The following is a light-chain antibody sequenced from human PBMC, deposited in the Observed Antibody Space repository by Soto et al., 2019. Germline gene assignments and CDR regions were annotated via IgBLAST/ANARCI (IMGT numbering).Light chain of an antibody. J-gene: IGLJ1*01. CDR1: SSDVGAYNY. Sequence: QSALTQPASVSGSPGQSITISCSGTSSDVGAYNYVSWYQQHPAKAPKVMIYEVSNRPSGVSNRFSGAKSGNTASLTISGLHAEDDADYYCYSYTSSSTYVFGTGTKPPS. CDR2: EVS. CDR3: YSYTSSSTYV. V-gene: IGLV2-14*01.